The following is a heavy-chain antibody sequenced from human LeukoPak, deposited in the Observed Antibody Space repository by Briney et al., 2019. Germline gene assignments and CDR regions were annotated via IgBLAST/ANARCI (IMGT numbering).Heavy chain of an antibody. CDR2: ISSSGGST. CDR1: GFTFSTYA. CDR3: ASVRF. J-gene: IGHJ4*02. Sequence: GGSLRLSCAASGFTFSTYALSWVRQAPGEGLEWVSSISSSGGSTYYADSVKGRFTISRDNSKNTPYLQMNSLRAEDTAVYYCASVRFWGQGTLVTVSS. V-gene: IGHV3-23*01. D-gene: IGHD3-10*02.